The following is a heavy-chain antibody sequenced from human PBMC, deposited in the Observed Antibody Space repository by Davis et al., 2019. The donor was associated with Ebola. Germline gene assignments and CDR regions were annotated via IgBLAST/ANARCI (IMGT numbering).Heavy chain of an antibody. V-gene: IGHV1-69*13. CDR1: GGTFSSYA. Sequence: SVKVSYKASGGTFSSYAISWVRQAPGQGLEWMGGIIPIFGTANYAQKFQGRVTITADESTSTAYMELSSLRSEDTAVYYCARETGLRSYGMDVWGQGTTVTVSS. J-gene: IGHJ6*02. D-gene: IGHD7-27*01. CDR3: ARETGLRSYGMDV. CDR2: IIPIFGTA.